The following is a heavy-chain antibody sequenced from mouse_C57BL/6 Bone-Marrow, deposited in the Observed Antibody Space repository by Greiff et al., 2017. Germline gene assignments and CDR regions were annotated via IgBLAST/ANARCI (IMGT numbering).Heavy chain of an antibody. Sequence: QVQLQQSGAELMKPGASVKLSCKATGYTFTGYWIEWVKQRPGHGLEWIGEILPGSGSTNDNEKFKGKATFTADTSSNTAYMQLSILTTEDAAIYYCARWLLRLLDYWGQGTTLTVSS. CDR1: GYTFTGYW. CDR2: ILPGSGST. V-gene: IGHV1-9*01. J-gene: IGHJ2*01. D-gene: IGHD2-3*01. CDR3: ARWLLRLLDY.